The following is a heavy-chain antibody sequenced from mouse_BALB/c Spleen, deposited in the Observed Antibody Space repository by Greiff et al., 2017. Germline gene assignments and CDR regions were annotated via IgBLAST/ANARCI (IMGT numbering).Heavy chain of an antibody. CDR2: ISNLAYSI. D-gene: IGHD2-4*01. CDR1: GFTFSDYG. V-gene: IGHV5-15*02. Sequence: DVKLVESGGGLVQPGGSRKLSCAASGFTFSDYGMAWVRQAPGKGPEWVAFISNLAYSIYYADTVTGRFTISRENAKNTLYLEMSSLRSEDTAMYYCARALSTMITTGFAYWGQGTLVTVSA. CDR3: ARALSTMITTGFAY. J-gene: IGHJ3*01.